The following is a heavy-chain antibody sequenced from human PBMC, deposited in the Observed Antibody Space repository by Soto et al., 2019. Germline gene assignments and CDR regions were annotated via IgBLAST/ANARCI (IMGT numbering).Heavy chain of an antibody. CDR1: GGTFSSYA. V-gene: IGHV1-69*13. CDR3: ARTSMRYFDWLRNYYYYGMDV. J-gene: IGHJ6*02. Sequence: SVKVSCKASGGTFSSYAISWVRQAPGQGLEWMGGIIPIFGTANYAQKFQGRVTITADESTSTAYMELSSLRSEDTAVYYCARTSMRYFDWLRNYYYYGMDVWGQGTTVTVSS. D-gene: IGHD3-9*01. CDR2: IIPIFGTA.